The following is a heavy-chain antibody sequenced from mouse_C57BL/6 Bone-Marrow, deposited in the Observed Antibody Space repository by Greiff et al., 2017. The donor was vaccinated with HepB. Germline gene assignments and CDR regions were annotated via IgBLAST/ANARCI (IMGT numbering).Heavy chain of an antibody. CDR3: ARGVYYYGSSYDY. CDR1: GYTFTNYW. Sequence: QVHVKQSGAELVRPGTSVKMSCKASGYTFTNYWIGWAKQRPGHGLEWIGDIYPGGGYTNYNEKFKGKATLTADKSSSTAYMQFSSLTSEDSAIYYCARGVYYYGSSYDYWGQGTTLTVSS. V-gene: IGHV1-63*01. D-gene: IGHD1-1*01. CDR2: IYPGGGYT. J-gene: IGHJ2*01.